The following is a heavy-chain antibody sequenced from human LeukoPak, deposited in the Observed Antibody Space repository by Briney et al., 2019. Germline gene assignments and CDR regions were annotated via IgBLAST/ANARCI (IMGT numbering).Heavy chain of an antibody. CDR2: ISGSGGST. J-gene: IGHJ4*02. V-gene: IGHV3-23*01. Sequence: GGSLRLSCAASGFTFSSYSMNWVRQAPGKGLEWVSAISGSGGSTYYADSVKGRFTISRDNSKNTLYLQMNSLRAEDTAVYYCAKGESGWDLGHFDYWGQGTLVTVSS. CDR3: AKGESGWDLGHFDY. CDR1: GFTFSSYS. D-gene: IGHD6-19*01.